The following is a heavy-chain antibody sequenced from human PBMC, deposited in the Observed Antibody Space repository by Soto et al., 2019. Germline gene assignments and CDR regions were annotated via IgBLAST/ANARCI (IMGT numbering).Heavy chain of an antibody. D-gene: IGHD1-26*01. Sequence: SETLSLTCTVSGGSISSHYWSWVRQAPGKGLEWIGHIYYRGSTTYNPSLRSRSTISVDTSNNQFSLKLNSVTTADTAVYYCARDGREASGMDVWGQGTKVTVS. V-gene: IGHV4-59*11. CDR1: GGSISSHY. J-gene: IGHJ6*02. CDR3: ARDGREASGMDV. CDR2: IYYRGST.